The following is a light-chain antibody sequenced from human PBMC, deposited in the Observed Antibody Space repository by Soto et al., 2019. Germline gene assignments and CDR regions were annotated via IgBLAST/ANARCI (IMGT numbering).Light chain of an antibody. CDR2: EGS. V-gene: IGLV2-23*01. CDR3: CSYAGSGTYV. Sequence: QSVLTQPACVSGSPGQSITISCTGTSSDVGSYNLVSWYQQHPGKAPKLMIYEGSKRPSGVSNRFSGSKSGNTASLTISGLQAEDEADYYCCSYAGSGTYVFGTGTKVTAL. CDR1: SSDVGSYNL. J-gene: IGLJ1*01.